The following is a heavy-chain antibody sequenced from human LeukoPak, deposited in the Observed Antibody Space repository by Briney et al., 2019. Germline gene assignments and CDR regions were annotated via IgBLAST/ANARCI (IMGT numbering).Heavy chain of an antibody. Sequence: SETLSLTCTVSGGSISSYYWSWIRQPPGKGLEWIGYIYYSGSTNYNPSLKSRVTISVDTSKNQFSLKLSSVTAADTAVYYCARSIGRQQLVRGWFDPWGQGTLVTVSS. CDR2: IYYSGST. D-gene: IGHD6-13*01. V-gene: IGHV4-59*01. J-gene: IGHJ5*02. CDR3: ARSIGRQQLVRGWFDP. CDR1: GGSISSYY.